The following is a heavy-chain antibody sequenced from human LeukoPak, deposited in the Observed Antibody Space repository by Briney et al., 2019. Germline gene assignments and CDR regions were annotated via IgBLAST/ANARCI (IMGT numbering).Heavy chain of an antibody. CDR3: ARTIAVAGLSDYFDY. CDR2: IYYSGST. J-gene: IGHJ4*02. CDR1: GGSISSYY. Sequence: PSETQSLTCTVSGGSISSYYWSWIRQPTGKGLEWIGYIYYSGSTNYDPSLKSRVTISVDTSKNQFSLNLNSVTDADAAVYYCARTIAVAGLSDYFDYWGQGTLVTVSS. D-gene: IGHD6-19*01. V-gene: IGHV4-59*01.